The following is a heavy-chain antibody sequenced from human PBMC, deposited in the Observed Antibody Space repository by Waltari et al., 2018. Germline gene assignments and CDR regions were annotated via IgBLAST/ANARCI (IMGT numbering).Heavy chain of an antibody. D-gene: IGHD1-26*01. Sequence: QVQLVESGGGVVQPGRSLRLSCAASGFTFSSYAMHWVRQAPGKGLEWVAVISYDGRNKYYADSVKGRFTISRDNSKNTLYMQMNSLRAEDTAVYYCARVKKGEPLWWTGTFDYWGQGTLVTVSS. CDR3: ARVKKGEPLWWTGTFDY. CDR1: GFTFSSYA. CDR2: ISYDGRNK. J-gene: IGHJ4*02. V-gene: IGHV3-30*04.